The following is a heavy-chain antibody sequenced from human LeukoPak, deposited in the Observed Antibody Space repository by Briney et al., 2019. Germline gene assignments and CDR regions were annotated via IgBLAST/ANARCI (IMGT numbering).Heavy chain of an antibody. CDR2: ISDDGSNI. CDR3: ARDNKRFSCDY. Sequence: GGSLRLSCAASGLTVSSNYMSWVRQAPGKGLEWVALISDDGSNIYYADSVKGRLTISRDSSKNTLSLQMSSLRVEDTAVYYCARDNKRFSCDYWGQGTLVTVSS. J-gene: IGHJ4*02. CDR1: GLTVSSNY. V-gene: IGHV3-30*03. D-gene: IGHD2/OR15-2a*01.